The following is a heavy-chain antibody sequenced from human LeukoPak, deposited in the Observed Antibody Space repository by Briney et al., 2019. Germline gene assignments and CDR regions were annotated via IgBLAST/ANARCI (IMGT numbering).Heavy chain of an antibody. CDR3: ARVDYDSSGYLPPWWFDP. Sequence: SETLSLTCAVYGGSFSSYYWSWIRQPPGKGLEWIGYIYYSGSTNYNPSLKSRVIISVDTSKNQFSLKLSSVTAADTAVYYCARVDYDSSGYLPPWWFDPWGQGTLVTVSS. V-gene: IGHV4-59*01. CDR1: GGSFSSYY. CDR2: IYYSGST. D-gene: IGHD3-22*01. J-gene: IGHJ5*02.